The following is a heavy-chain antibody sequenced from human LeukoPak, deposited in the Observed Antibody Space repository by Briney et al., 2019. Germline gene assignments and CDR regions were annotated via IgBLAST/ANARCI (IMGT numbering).Heavy chain of an antibody. Sequence: GGSLRLSCAASGFTFRNFGMSWIRQAPGKGLEWVAHISDVVSHTFYADSAKGRFIISRDNSNNRVFLRMNSLRPEDTALYYCAKDNYGGVYASWGQGTLVTVSS. J-gene: IGHJ5*02. CDR3: AKDNYGGVYAS. CDR1: GFTFRNFG. CDR2: ISDVVSHT. V-gene: IGHV3-23*01. D-gene: IGHD3-16*01.